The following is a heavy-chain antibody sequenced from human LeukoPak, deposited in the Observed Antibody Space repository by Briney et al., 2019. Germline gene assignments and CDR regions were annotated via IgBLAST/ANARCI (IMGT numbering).Heavy chain of an antibody. V-gene: IGHV3-23*01. D-gene: IGHD2-2*02. Sequence: GGSLRLSCAGSGFTFSSYAMTWVRQAPGTGLEWVSSISRSDGTTYYADSVKGRFTISRDNSKNTLFLQMNSLRAEDTAVYYCAREGKGAIFSWFDPWGQGTLVTVSS. CDR1: GFTFSSYA. J-gene: IGHJ5*02. CDR2: ISRSDGTT. CDR3: AREGKGAIFSWFDP.